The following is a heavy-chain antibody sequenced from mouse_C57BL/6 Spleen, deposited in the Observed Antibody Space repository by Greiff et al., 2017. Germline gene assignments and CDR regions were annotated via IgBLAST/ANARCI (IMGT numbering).Heavy chain of an antibody. V-gene: IGHV1-39*01. Sequence: EVKLVESGPELVKPGASVKISCKASGYSFTDYNMNWVKQSNGKSLEWIGVINPNYGTTSYNQKFKGKATLTVDQSSSTAYMQLNSLTSEDSAVYYCARSDYYGSSPLAYWGQGTLVTVSA. J-gene: IGHJ3*01. CDR1: GYSFTDYN. CDR3: ARSDYYGSSPLAY. D-gene: IGHD1-1*01. CDR2: INPNYGTT.